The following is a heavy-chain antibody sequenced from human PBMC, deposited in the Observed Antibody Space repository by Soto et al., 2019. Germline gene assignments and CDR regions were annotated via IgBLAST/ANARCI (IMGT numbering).Heavy chain of an antibody. V-gene: IGHV3-48*03. CDR1: GFTFSSYE. D-gene: IGHD3-3*01. J-gene: IGHJ6*02. Sequence: PGGSLGLPCAAPGFTFSSYEINWVRQAPGQGLEGVSYISDSGGTVYYADSVKGRFTVSRDNAQNSVYLQMNSLRTEDTAVYYCARDLLHYDFWSGYSAYFYYGMDVWGPGTTVTVSS. CDR3: ARDLLHYDFWSGYSAYFYYGMDV. CDR2: ISDSGGTV.